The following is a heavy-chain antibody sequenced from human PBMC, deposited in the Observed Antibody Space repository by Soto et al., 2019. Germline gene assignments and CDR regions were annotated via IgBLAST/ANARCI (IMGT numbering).Heavy chain of an antibody. CDR2: IITIFGTA. J-gene: IGHJ4*02. D-gene: IGHD1-1*01. V-gene: IGHV1-69*01. Sequence: QVQLVQSGAEVKKPGSSVNVSCKASGGTFSSYAISWLRQAPGHGLEWMGGIITIFGTANYAQKFQGRVTITAEESTSTAYMEMSSLRSEDTAVYYCARGATTKEASDYWGQGTLVTVSS. CDR1: GGTFSSYA. CDR3: ARGATTKEASDY.